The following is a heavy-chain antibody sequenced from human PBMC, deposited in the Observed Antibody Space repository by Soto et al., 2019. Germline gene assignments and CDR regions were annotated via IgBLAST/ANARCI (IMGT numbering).Heavy chain of an antibody. Sequence: EVQLVESGGGLVKPGGSLRLSCAASGFTFSSYSMNWARQAPGKGLEWVSSISSSSSYIYFADSVKGRFTISRDNAKNSLYLQMNSLRAEDTAVYYCARMDGDYGLNGNYYGMDVWGQGTTVTVSS. D-gene: IGHD4-17*01. CDR3: ARMDGDYGLNGNYYGMDV. J-gene: IGHJ6*02. CDR1: GFTFSSYS. V-gene: IGHV3-21*01. CDR2: ISSSSSYI.